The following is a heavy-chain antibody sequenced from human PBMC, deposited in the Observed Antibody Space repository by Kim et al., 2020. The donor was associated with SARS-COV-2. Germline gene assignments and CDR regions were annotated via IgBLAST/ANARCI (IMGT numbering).Heavy chain of an antibody. CDR3: ARDQKLQWLVRRGGHDY. J-gene: IGHJ4*02. Sequence: GGSLRLSCAASGFTFSSYSMNWVRQAPGKGLEWVSSISSSSSYIYYADSVKGRFTISRDNAKNSLYLQMNSLRAEDTAVYYCARDQKLQWLVRRGGHDYWGQGTLVTVSS. D-gene: IGHD6-19*01. V-gene: IGHV3-21*01. CDR2: ISSSSSYI. CDR1: GFTFSSYS.